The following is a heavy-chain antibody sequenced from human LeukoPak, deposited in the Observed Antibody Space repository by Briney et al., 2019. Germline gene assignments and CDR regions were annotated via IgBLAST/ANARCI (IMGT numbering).Heavy chain of an antibody. D-gene: IGHD3-10*01. CDR3: ARFRVYGSGSYFDY. CDR2: IKQDGSEK. V-gene: IGHV3-7*01. CDR1: GFTFSSYW. Sequence: GGSLRLSCAASGFTFSSYWMSWVRQAPGKGLEWVANIKQDGSEKYYVDSVKGRFTISRDNAKNSLYLQMNSLRAEDTAVYYCARFRVYGSGSYFDYWGQGTLVTVSS. J-gene: IGHJ4*02.